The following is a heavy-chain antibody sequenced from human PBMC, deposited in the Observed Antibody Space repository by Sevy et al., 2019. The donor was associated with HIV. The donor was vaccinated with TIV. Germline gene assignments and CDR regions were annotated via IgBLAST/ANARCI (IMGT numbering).Heavy chain of an antibody. CDR1: GFTFSSYA. D-gene: IGHD6-19*01. CDR2: ISGSGGST. J-gene: IGHJ6*03. V-gene: IGHV3-23*01. Sequence: GGSLRLSCAASGFTFSSYAMSWVRQAPGKGLEWVSAISGSGGSTYYADSVKGRFTISRDNSNNTLYLQMNSLRAEDTAVYYCAKENGIAVAGSDYYYMDVWGKGTTVTVSS. CDR3: AKENGIAVAGSDYYYMDV.